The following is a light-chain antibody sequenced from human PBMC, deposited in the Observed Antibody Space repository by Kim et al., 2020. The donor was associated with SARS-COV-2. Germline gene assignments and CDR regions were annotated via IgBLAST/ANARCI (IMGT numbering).Light chain of an antibody. CDR2: DVS. CDR3: SSFTSSSTWV. J-gene: IGLJ3*02. Sequence: QSALTQPASVSGSPGQSITISCTGTSSDVGGYDYVSWYQQHPGKAPKLIIYDVSNRPSGVSNRFSGSKSANTASLTISGLQAEDEADYYCSSFTSSSTWVFGGGTQLTVL. V-gene: IGLV2-14*03. CDR1: SSDVGGYDY.